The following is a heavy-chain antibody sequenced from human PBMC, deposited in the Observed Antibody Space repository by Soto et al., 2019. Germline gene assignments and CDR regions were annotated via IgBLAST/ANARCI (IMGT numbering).Heavy chain of an antibody. CDR3: ARVGDTVVVPAAMRAFDI. D-gene: IGHD2-2*01. CDR2: IYYSGST. J-gene: IGHJ3*02. Sequence: PSETLSLTCTVSGGSISSYYWSWIRQPPGKGLEWIGYIYYSGSTNYNPSLKSRVTISVDTSKNQFSLKLSSVTAADTAVYYCARVGDTVVVPAAMRAFDIWGQGTMVTVSS. V-gene: IGHV4-59*01. CDR1: GGSISSYY.